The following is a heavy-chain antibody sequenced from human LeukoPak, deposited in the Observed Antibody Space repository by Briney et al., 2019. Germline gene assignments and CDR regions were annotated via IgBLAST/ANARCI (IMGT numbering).Heavy chain of an antibody. V-gene: IGHV4-59*01. Sequence: SETLSLTCTVSGGSISSYYWSWIRQPPGKGLEWLGYIYYSGSTNYNPSLKSRVTISVDTSKNQFSLKLSSVTAADTAVYYCARVDIVAAGPNYYYGMDVWGKGTTVTVSS. CDR3: ARVDIVAAGPNYYYGMDV. CDR1: GGSISSYY. CDR2: IYYSGST. D-gene: IGHD5-12*01. J-gene: IGHJ6*04.